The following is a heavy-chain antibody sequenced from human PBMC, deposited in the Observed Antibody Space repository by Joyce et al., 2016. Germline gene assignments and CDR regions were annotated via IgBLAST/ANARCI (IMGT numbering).Heavy chain of an antibody. V-gene: IGHV4-38-2*02. D-gene: IGHD4-17*01. CDR3: ARDSTVTTKRAFDQ. CDR1: GFPIRSGYY. J-gene: IGHJ4*02. Sequence: QVQLQESGPGLVKPSETLSLTCAVSGFPIRSGYYWGWIRQPPGEGLEWIGSIYHSGNSYYNPSLKRRGAISIDTSKNQFSLKLSSVTAADTAVYYCARDSTVTTKRAFDQWGQGTLVTVSS. CDR2: IYHSGNS.